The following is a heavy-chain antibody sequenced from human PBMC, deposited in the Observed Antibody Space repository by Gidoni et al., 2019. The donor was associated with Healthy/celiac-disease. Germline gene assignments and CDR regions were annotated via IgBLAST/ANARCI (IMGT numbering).Heavy chain of an antibody. D-gene: IGHD6-13*01. CDR3: TRVPTRGRWYFDAFDI. CDR2: SRSKAYGGTK. CDR1: VFTFSYYA. J-gene: IGHJ3*02. V-gene: IGHV3-49*04. Sequence: EVQLVASGGGLVKPGRSLRLSCTASVFTFSYYAISGVRKATGAGGVRQAYVNGLEWVGCSRSKAYGGTKEYAASVKGRFTISRDDSKSIAYLKMNSLKTEDTAVYYCTRVPTRGRWYFDAFDIWGQGTMVTVSS.